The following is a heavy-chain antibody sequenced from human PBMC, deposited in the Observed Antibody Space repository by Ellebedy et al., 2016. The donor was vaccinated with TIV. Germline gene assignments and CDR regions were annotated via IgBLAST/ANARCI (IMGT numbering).Heavy chain of an antibody. CDR2: IDPGASYT. Sequence: GESLKISCKGSGHIFNSHWITWVRQMPGTGLEWMGRIDPGASYTTYIPSFQGHVTIAIDKSISTAYLQWSSLKASDSAVTYCARGLGRGGTSSVGAFDIWGQGTTVTVSS. D-gene: IGHD3-10*01. J-gene: IGHJ3*02. CDR1: GHIFNSHW. V-gene: IGHV5-10-1*01. CDR3: ARGLGRGGTSSVGAFDI.